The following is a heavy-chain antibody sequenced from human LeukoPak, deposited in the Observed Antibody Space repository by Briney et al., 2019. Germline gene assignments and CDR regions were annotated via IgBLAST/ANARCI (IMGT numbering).Heavy chain of an antibody. J-gene: IGHJ4*02. CDR2: ISRRDDYT. D-gene: IGHD3-10*01. V-gene: IGHV3-23*01. CDR3: ANDYRSGSSHDF. Sequence: PGGSLRLSCVASGFAFSSYAMSWVRQPPGKGLERVSVISRRDDYTYYADSVKGRFTISRDNSKNTLYLQMNTLRAEDTAVYYCANDYRSGSSHDFWGQGTLVTVSS. CDR1: GFAFSSYA.